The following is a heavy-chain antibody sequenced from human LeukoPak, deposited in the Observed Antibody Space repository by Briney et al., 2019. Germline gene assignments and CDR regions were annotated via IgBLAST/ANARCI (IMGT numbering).Heavy chain of an antibody. V-gene: IGHV4-61*08. Sequence: PSETLSLTCTVSGGSISSGGYYWSWIRQPPGKGLEWIGHIYDSGTTNYNPSLKSRVTMSVDSSKNQFSLKLSSVTAADTAVYYCARESYGDKGQYFDLWGRGTLVTVSS. J-gene: IGHJ2*01. CDR1: GGSISSGGYY. D-gene: IGHD4-23*01. CDR2: IYDSGTT. CDR3: ARESYGDKGQYFDL.